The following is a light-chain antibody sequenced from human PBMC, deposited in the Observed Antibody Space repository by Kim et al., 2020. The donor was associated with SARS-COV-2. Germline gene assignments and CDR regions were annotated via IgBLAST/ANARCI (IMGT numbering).Light chain of an antibody. CDR3: SSWDTSLRAWV. CDR2: RSN. CDR1: SNNVATLG. V-gene: IGLV10-54*01. Sequence: QAGLTQPPSVSKGLRQTATFTCSGNSNNVATLGAAWLQQRQGHPPKLLFYRSNNRPSGISERLSASRSGDTASLTITGLQPEDEADYYCSSWDTSLRAWVFGGGTQLTVL. J-gene: IGLJ3*02.